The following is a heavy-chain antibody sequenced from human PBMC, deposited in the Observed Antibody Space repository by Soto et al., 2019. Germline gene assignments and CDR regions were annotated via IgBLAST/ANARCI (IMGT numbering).Heavy chain of an antibody. CDR2: VNPSGGHT. D-gene: IGHD2-21*02. Sequence: QVQLMQSGAEVKKPGASVKVSCKASGDTFTEYYIHWVRQAPGQGLEWMGTVNPSGGHTTYAQHFLGRVTXPXXXSXRTIYMELTSLTSEDTAIYYCARGGHVVVVTAALDYWGQGTLVTVSS. CDR3: ARGGHVVVVTAALDY. J-gene: IGHJ4*02. CDR1: GDTFTEYY. V-gene: IGHV1-46*01.